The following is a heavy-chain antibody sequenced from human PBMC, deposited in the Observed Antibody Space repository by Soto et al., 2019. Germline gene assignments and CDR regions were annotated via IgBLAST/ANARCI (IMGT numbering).Heavy chain of an antibody. V-gene: IGHV3-23*01. D-gene: IGHD3-22*01. CDR2: ISGGGGST. CDR1: GFTFSDFP. J-gene: IGHJ6*02. CDR3: AKAGMYYYDSSGCCMDV. Sequence: GGSLRLSCAASGFTFSDFPMSWVRQVPGKGLEWVSAISGGGGSTYYADSVKGRFTISRDNSKNTLYLQMNSLRAEDTAVYYCAKAGMYYYDSSGCCMDVWGQGTTVTVSS.